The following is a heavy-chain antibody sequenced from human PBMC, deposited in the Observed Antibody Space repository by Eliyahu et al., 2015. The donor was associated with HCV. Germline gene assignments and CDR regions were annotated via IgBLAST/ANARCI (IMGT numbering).Heavy chain of an antibody. V-gene: IGHV3-23*04. CDR3: AKTYYDILTGYYTDYYYGMDV. Sequence: EVQLVESGGGLVQPGGSLRLSCAASGFTFSGXAXXGVRQAPGKGLEWVSAISGSGGSTYYADSVKGRFTISRDNSKNTLYLQMNSLRAEDTAVYYCAKTYYDILTGYYTDYYYGMDVWGQGTTVTVSS. J-gene: IGHJ6*02. CDR1: GFTFSGXA. D-gene: IGHD3-9*01. CDR2: ISGSGGST.